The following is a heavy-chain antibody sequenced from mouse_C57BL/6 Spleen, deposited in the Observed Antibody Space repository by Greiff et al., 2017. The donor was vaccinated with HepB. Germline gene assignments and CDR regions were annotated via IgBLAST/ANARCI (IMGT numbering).Heavy chain of an antibody. CDR1: GFTFSDYY. J-gene: IGHJ4*01. CDR2: ISNGGGST. CDR3: ARRRDYDCAMDY. Sequence: EVKLQESGGGLVQPGGSLKLSCAASGFTFSDYYMYWVRQTPEKRLEWVAYISNGGGSTYYPDTVKGRFTISRDNAKNTLYLQMSRLKSEDTAMYYCARRRDYDCAMDYWGQGTSVTVSS. V-gene: IGHV5-12*01. D-gene: IGHD2-4*01.